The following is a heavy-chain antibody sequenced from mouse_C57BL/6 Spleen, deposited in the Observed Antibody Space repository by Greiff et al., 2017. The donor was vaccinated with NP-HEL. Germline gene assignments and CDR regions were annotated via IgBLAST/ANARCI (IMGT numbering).Heavy chain of an antibody. CDR2: FYPGSGSI. D-gene: IGHD2-12*01. Sequence: VKLMESGAELVKPGASVKLSCKASGYTFTEYTIHWVKQRSGQGLEWIGWFYPGSGSIKYNEKFKDKATLTADKSSSTVYMELSRLTSEDSAVYFCARHEDRSYPFAYWGQGTLVTVSA. J-gene: IGHJ3*01. CDR3: ARHEDRSYPFAY. V-gene: IGHV1-62-2*01. CDR1: GYTFTEYT.